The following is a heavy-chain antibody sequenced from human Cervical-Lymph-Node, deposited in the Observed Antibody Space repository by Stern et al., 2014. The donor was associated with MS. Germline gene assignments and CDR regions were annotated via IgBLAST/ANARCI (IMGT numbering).Heavy chain of an antibody. Sequence: VQLVESGGGVVQPGRSLRLSCAASGFTFSSYGMHWVRQAPGKGLEGVAVISYDGSNKYYADSVKGRFTISRDNSKNTLYLQMNSLRAEDTAVYYCAKEVGYSSSWFDYWGQGTLVTVSS. J-gene: IGHJ4*02. V-gene: IGHV3-30*18. CDR3: AKEVGYSSSWFDY. D-gene: IGHD6-13*01. CDR2: ISYDGSNK. CDR1: GFTFSSYG.